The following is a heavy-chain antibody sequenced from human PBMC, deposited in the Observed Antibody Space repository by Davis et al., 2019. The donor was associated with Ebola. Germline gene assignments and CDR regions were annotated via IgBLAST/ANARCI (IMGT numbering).Heavy chain of an antibody. D-gene: IGHD4-23*01. CDR1: GFTFSSYG. CDR2: IWYDGSNK. V-gene: IGHV3-33*01. CDR3: ASGLRAVDVGNDY. Sequence: GESLKISCAASGFTFSSYGMQWARQASGKGLEWVAAIWYDGSNKYYADSVKGRFTISRDNSKNKLYLQRNSRRAEDTAVYYCASGLRAVDVGNDYWGRGTLVTVSS. J-gene: IGHJ4*02.